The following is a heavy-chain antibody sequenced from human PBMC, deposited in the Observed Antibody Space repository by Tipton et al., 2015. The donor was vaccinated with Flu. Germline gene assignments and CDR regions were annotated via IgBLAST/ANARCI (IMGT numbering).Heavy chain of an antibody. Sequence: TLSLTCTVSGGSISSYYWSWIRQPPGKGLEWIGYIYYSGSTNHNPSLKSRVTISVDTSKNQFSLKLSSVTAADTAVYYCARVTRLIARDYYYYYYMDVWGKGTTVTVSS. J-gene: IGHJ6*03. CDR3: ARVTRLIARDYYYYYYMDV. CDR2: IYYSGST. D-gene: IGHD6-25*01. CDR1: GGSISSYY. V-gene: IGHV4-59*01.